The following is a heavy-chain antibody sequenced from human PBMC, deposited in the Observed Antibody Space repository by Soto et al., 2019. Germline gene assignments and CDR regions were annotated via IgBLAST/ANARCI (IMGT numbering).Heavy chain of an antibody. J-gene: IGHJ6*03. CDR2: ISGSGGST. CDR1: GFTFSSYA. CDR3: AKGGYCSSTSCYHWGYYYYMDV. V-gene: IGHV3-23*01. Sequence: GGSLRLSCAASGFTFSSYAMSWVRQAPGKGLEWVSAISGSGGSTYYADSVKGRFTISRDNSKNTLYLQMNSLGAEDTAVYYCAKGGYCSSTSCYHWGYYYYMDVWGKGTTVTVSS. D-gene: IGHD2-2*01.